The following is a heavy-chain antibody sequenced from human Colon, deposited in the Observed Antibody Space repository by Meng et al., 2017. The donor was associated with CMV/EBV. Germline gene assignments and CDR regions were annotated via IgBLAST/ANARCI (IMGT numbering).Heavy chain of an antibody. CDR3: AREGASSGYFGLFDY. V-gene: IGHV3-30*09. CDR2: ISDDGTGK. D-gene: IGHD3-22*01. J-gene: IGHJ4*02. CDR1: GFTFSSYA. Sequence: GGSLRLSCEGSGFTFSSYAMTWVRQAPGKGLEWVAGISDDGTGKYIADSVKGRFAISRDNSKHMLYLQLNRLTTDDTAVYYCAREGASSGYFGLFDYWGQGTLVTVSS.